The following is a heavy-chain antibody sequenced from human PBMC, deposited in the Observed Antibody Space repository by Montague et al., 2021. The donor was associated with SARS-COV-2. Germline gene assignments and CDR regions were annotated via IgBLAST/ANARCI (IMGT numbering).Heavy chain of an antibody. V-gene: IGHV2-70*01. D-gene: IGHD1-26*01. CDR2: IDWXXXK. CDR3: ARIWGATRGDAFDI. CDR1: GFSLSTSGMC. J-gene: IGHJ3*02. Sequence: PALMKPTQTLTLTCTFSGFSLSTSGMCVSWIRQPPGKALEWLALIDWXXXKYYSTSLKTRLTISKDTSTTQVVLTMTKMDPVDTATYYCARIWGATRGDAFDIWGQGTRVTVSS.